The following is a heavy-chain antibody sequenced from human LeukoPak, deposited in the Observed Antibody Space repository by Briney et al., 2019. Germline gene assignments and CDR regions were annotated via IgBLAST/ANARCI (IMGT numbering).Heavy chain of an antibody. V-gene: IGHV3-23*01. Sequence: GGSLRLSCAASGFTFSSSAMNWVRQAPGKGLEWVSAISGSGGSSYYADSVKGRFTISRDNSKNTLYLQMNSLRAEDTAVYYCAREHGGNWGGDAFDIWGQGTMVTVSS. CDR3: AREHGGNWGGDAFDI. D-gene: IGHD4-23*01. CDR2: ISGSGGSS. CDR1: GFTFSSSA. J-gene: IGHJ3*02.